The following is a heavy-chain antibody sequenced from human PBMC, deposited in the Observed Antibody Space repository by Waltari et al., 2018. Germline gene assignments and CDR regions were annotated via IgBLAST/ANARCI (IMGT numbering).Heavy chain of an antibody. CDR3: ARMYSSSSSYYYYGMDV. D-gene: IGHD6-6*01. CDR1: GFSLSHARMG. CDR2: IFSNDEK. V-gene: IGHV2-26*01. J-gene: IGHJ6*02. Sequence: QVTLKESGPVLVKPTETLTLTCTVSGFSLSHARMGVRWIRQPPGKGLEWLAHIFSNDEKSYSTSLKRRLTISKDTSKSQVVLTMTNMDPVDTATYYCARMYSSSSSYYYYGMDVWGQGTTVTVSS.